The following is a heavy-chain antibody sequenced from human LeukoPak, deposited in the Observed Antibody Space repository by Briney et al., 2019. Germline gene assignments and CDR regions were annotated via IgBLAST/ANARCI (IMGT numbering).Heavy chain of an antibody. J-gene: IGHJ4*02. CDR2: ISYDGSYK. Sequence: SGGSLRLSCAASGFTFSSYGMHWGRQAPGKGLEWVAVISYDGSYKYYADSVKGRFTISRDNSKNTLYLLMNSLRAEDTAVYYCAKVGDYGDYALDYWGQGTLVTVSS. CDR1: GFTFSSYG. D-gene: IGHD4-17*01. V-gene: IGHV3-30*18. CDR3: AKVGDYGDYALDY.